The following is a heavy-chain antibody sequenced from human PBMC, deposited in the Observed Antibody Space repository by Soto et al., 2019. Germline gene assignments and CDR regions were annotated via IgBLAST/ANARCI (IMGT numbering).Heavy chain of an antibody. D-gene: IGHD3-22*01. V-gene: IGHV3-23*01. CDR1: GFTFSSYA. J-gene: IGHJ4*01. CDR2: ISGSGGNS. Sequence: GGSLRLSCAASGFTFSSYAMSWVRQAPGKGLEWVSAISGSGGNSYYADSVKGRFTISRDNSKNTLFFQMNSLRAEDTAIYYCAKRDDSSGSRGAPFDYPGPGTLVTVSS. CDR3: AKRDDSSGSRGAPFDY.